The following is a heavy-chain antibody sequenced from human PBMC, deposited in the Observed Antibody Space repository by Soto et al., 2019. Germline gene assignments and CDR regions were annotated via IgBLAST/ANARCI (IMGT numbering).Heavy chain of an antibody. CDR1: GFTFSDHY. J-gene: IGHJ4*02. V-gene: IGHV3-72*01. D-gene: IGHD1-26*01. Sequence: EVQLVESGGGLVQPGGSLRLSCAASGFTFSDHYMDWVRQAPGKGLEWVGRSRNKANSYSTEYAASVKGRFTISRDESKNSLYLQMNSLKTEDTAVYYCARFSGSYTRGLDYWGQGTLGTVCS. CDR2: SRNKANSYST. CDR3: ARFSGSYTRGLDY.